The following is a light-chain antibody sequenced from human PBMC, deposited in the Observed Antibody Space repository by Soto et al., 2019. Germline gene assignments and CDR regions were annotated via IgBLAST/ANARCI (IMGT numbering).Light chain of an antibody. CDR2: GAS. V-gene: IGKV3-20*01. CDR1: QSVSSSY. CDR3: QQYGSSPWT. Sequence: EIVLTQSRGSLSLSPGERATLSCRASQSVSSSYLAWYQQKPGQAPRPLIYGASSRAIGIPDRFSGSGSGTDLTLTISRLEPEDFAVYYCQQYGSSPWTFGQGTKVEIK. J-gene: IGKJ1*01.